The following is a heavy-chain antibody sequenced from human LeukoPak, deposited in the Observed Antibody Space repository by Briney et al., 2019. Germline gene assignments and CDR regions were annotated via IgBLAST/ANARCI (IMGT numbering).Heavy chain of an antibody. CDR1: GYTFTGYY. J-gene: IGHJ4*02. CDR2: INPNSGGT. D-gene: IGHD6-6*01. CDR3: ARVVEAARPYNFDY. V-gene: IGHV1-2*02. Sequence: VASVKVSCKASGYTFTGYYMHWVRQAPGQGLEWMGWINPNSGGTNYAQKFQGRVTMTRDTSISTAYMELSRLRSDDTAVYYCARVVEAARPYNFDYWGQGTLVTVSS.